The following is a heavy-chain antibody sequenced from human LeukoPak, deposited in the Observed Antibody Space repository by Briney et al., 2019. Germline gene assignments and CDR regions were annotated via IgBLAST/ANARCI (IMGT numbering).Heavy chain of an antibody. CDR1: GGTFSSYA. Sequence: SVKVSCKASGGTFSSYAISWVRQAPGQGLERMGGIIPIFGTANYAQKFQGRVTITADESTSTAYMELSSLRSEDTAVYYCARDCGNFWSGYYTGWFDPWGQGTLVTASS. CDR3: ARDCGNFWSGYYTGWFDP. J-gene: IGHJ5*02. CDR2: IIPIFGTA. D-gene: IGHD3-3*01. V-gene: IGHV1-69*13.